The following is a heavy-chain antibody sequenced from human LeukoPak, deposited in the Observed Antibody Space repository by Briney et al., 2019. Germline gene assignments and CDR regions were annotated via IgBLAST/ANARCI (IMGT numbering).Heavy chain of an antibody. Sequence: GGSLSLSSAASGFTFSSYAMSWVRPAPGKGLEWVSAISGSGGSTYYADSVKGRFTISRDNSKNTLYLQMNSLRAEDTAVYYCAKDKGDYSYYYYGMDVWGKGTTVTVSS. CDR2: ISGSGGST. J-gene: IGHJ6*04. V-gene: IGHV3-23*01. CDR1: GFTFSSYA. D-gene: IGHD4-17*01. CDR3: AKDKGDYSYYYYGMDV.